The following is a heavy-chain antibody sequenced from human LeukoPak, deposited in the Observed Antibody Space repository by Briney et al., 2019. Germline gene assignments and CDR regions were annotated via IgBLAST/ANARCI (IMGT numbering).Heavy chain of an antibody. CDR1: GFTFSTYS. CDR2: IGGSGSFI. D-gene: IGHD2-2*02. J-gene: IGHJ1*01. CDR3: ASGGYCSSTSCYTTYFQH. Sequence: GGSLRLSCVGSGFTFSTYSIRWVRQAPGKGLEWVSHIGGSGSFIYYADSVKGRFTISRDNAKNSLYLQMNSLRAEDTAVYYCASGGYCSSTSCYTTYFQHWGQGTLVTVSS. V-gene: IGHV3-21*01.